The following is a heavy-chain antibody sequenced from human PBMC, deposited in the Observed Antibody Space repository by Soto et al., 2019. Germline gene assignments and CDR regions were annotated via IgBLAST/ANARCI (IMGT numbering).Heavy chain of an antibody. CDR3: ARSPDSYQLLFGWFDP. Sequence: PSETLSLTCTVSGGSRSSGIYYWSWIRQPPGKGLECIGFTSYSGTTYYNTSLWSRVSMSVDTSKNQFSLKLSSVTAADTAVYYCARSPDSYQLLFGWFDPWGQGTLVTVSS. CDR2: TSYSGTT. V-gene: IGHV4-30-4*02. J-gene: IGHJ5*02. D-gene: IGHD2-2*01. CDR1: GGSRSSGIYY.